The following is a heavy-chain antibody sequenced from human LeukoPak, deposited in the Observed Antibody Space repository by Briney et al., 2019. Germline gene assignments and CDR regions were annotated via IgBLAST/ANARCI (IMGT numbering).Heavy chain of an antibody. Sequence: PGGSLRLSCAASGFTFSSYSMNWVRQAPGKGLEWVSSISSSSSYIYYADSVKGRFTISRDNAKNSLYLQMNSLRAEDTAVYYCVRDSGYDYVWGSYRLDYWGQGTLVTVSS. J-gene: IGHJ4*02. CDR2: ISSSSSYI. V-gene: IGHV3-21*01. CDR1: GFTFSSYS. D-gene: IGHD3-16*02. CDR3: VRDSGYDYVWGSYRLDY.